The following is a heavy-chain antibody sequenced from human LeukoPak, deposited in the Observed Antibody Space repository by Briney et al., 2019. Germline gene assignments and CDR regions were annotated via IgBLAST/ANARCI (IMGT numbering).Heavy chain of an antibody. D-gene: IGHD3-10*01. J-gene: IGHJ3*02. CDR1: GGSISSHY. CDR3: ASLYGSGSYYSTWLGAFDI. V-gene: IGHV4-59*11. Sequence: PSETLSLTCTVSGGSISSHYWSWLRQPPGKGLEWIGYIYYSGSTNYNPSLTSRVTISVDTSTNQFSLKLSSVTAADTAVYYCASLYGSGSYYSTWLGAFDIWGQGTMVTVSS. CDR2: IYYSGST.